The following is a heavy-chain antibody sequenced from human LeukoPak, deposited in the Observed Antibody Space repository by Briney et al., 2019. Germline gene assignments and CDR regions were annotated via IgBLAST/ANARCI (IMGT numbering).Heavy chain of an antibody. V-gene: IGHV3-53*01. CDR1: GFIVSTNY. Sequence: GGSLRLSCAASGFIVSTNYMNWVRQAPGKGLEWVSVIYTGGSTYYADSVKGRFTISRDESKNTLYLQMNSLRAEDTAVYYCTRDPDYGDSWGPGTLVIVSS. J-gene: IGHJ4*02. CDR3: TRDPDYGDS. CDR2: IYTGGST.